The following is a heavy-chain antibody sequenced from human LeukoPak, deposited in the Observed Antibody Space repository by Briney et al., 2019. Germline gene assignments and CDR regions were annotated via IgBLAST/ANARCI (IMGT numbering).Heavy chain of an antibody. CDR1: GFTFSSYA. D-gene: IGHD3-22*01. V-gene: IGHV3-30-3*01. Sequence: PGGSLRLSCAASGFTFSSYAMHWVRQAPGKGLEWVAAISYDGSNKYYADSAKGRFTISRDNSKNTLFLQMNSLRAEDTAVYYCARGGSGSMIVVVTLAYWGQGTLVTVSS. CDR3: ARGGSGSMIVVVTLAY. J-gene: IGHJ4*02. CDR2: ISYDGSNK.